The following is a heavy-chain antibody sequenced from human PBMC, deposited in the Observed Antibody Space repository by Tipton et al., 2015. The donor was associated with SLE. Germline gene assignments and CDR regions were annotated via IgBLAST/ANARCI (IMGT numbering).Heavy chain of an antibody. CDR1: GFTFINAW. J-gene: IGHJ4*02. V-gene: IGHV3-15*01. CDR3: TTDNDYGDYTEYYFDY. Sequence: SLRLSCAASGFTFINAWMTWVRQAPGKGLEWVGLIKRKTDGGTIDYAAPVKGRLTISRDDSRNTLYLQLNSLRTEDTAVYYCTTDNDYGDYTEYYFDYWGQGTLVTVSS. D-gene: IGHD4-17*01. CDR2: IKRKTDGGTI.